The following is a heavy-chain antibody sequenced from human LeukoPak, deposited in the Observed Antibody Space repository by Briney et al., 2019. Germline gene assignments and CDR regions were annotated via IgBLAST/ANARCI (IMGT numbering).Heavy chain of an antibody. D-gene: IGHD2-2*01. CDR3: ARDPDCSSTSCYPIPYYYMDV. CDR2: IYHSGST. J-gene: IGHJ6*03. V-gene: IGHV4-38-2*02. Sequence: PSETLSLTCTVSGYSISSGYCWGWIRQPPGKGLEWIGSIYHSGSTYYNPSLKSRVTISVDTSKNQFSLKLSSVTAADTAVYYCARDPDCSSTSCYPIPYYYMDVWGKGTTVTVSS. CDR1: GYSISSGYC.